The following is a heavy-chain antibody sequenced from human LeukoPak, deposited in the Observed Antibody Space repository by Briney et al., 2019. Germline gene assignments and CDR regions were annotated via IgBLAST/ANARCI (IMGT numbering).Heavy chain of an antibody. D-gene: IGHD2-21*02. J-gene: IGHJ4*02. Sequence: PGGSLRLSCAASGFTFSSYAMSWVRQAPGKGLEWVSAISGSGGSTYYADSVKGRFTISRDNSKNTLYLQMNSLRAEDTAVYYCAKDSGPFVVVAAIPYYFDYWGQGTLVTVSS. CDR3: AKDSGPFVVVAAIPYYFDY. CDR1: GFTFSSYA. V-gene: IGHV3-23*01. CDR2: ISGSGGST.